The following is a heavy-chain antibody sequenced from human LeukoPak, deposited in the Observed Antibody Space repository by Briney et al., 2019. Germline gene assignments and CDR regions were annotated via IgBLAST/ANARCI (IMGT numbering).Heavy chain of an antibody. J-gene: IGHJ6*03. CDR1: GGTFSSYA. Sequence: SVTVSCKASGGTFSSYAISWVRQAPGQGLEWMGGIIPIFGTANYAQKFQGRVTITTDESTSTAYMELGSLRSEDTAVYYCARVLCPRGCGDYYYMDVWGKGTTVTVSS. V-gene: IGHV1-69*05. D-gene: IGHD2-21*01. CDR3: ARVLCPRGCGDYYYMDV. CDR2: IIPIFGTA.